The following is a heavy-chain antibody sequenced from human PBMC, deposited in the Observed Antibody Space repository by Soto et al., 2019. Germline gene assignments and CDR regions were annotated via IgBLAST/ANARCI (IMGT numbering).Heavy chain of an antibody. V-gene: IGHV3-21*01. CDR2: ISSSRSYI. D-gene: IGHD3-10*01. CDR3: ARDRYYYGSEKGY. J-gene: IGHJ4*02. CDR1: GFTFSSYA. Sequence: GGSLRLSCAASGFTFSSYAMNWVRQAPGKGLEWVSSISSSRSYIYYADSVKGRFIISRDNAKNSLYLQMNSLIAEDTAVYYCARDRYYYGSEKGYWGQGTLVTVSS.